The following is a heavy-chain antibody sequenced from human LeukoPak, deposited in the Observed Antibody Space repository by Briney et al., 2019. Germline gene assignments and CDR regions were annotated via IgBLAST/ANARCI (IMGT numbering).Heavy chain of an antibody. CDR2: ISYDGSNK. CDR3: AKEDDFWSGYHYGMDV. CDR1: GFTFSSYG. J-gene: IGHJ6*02. D-gene: IGHD3-3*01. V-gene: IGHV3-30*18. Sequence: GRSLRLSCAASGFTFSSYGMHWVRQAPGKGLEWVAVISYDGSNKYYADSVKGRFTISRDSSKNTLYLQMNSLRAEDTAVYYCAKEDDFWSGYHYGMDVWGQGTTVTVSS.